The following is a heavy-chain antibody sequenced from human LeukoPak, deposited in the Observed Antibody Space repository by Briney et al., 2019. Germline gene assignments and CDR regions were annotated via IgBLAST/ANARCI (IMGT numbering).Heavy chain of an antibody. D-gene: IGHD3-3*01. CDR1: GFTFSSYA. CDR2: ISGSGGST. V-gene: IGHV3-23*01. J-gene: IGHJ4*02. CDR3: AKVLTESITIFGVVIPWDFDY. Sequence: PGGSLLLSCAASGFTFSSYAMSWVRQAPGKGLEWVSAISGSGGSTYYADSVKGRFTISRDNSKNTLYLQMNSLRAEDTAVYYCAKVLTESITIFGVVIPWDFDYWGQGTLVTVSS.